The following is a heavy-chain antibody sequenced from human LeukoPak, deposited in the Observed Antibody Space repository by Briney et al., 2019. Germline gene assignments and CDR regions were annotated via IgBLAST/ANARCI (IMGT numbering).Heavy chain of an antibody. D-gene: IGHD3-10*01. CDR2: INHSGST. Sequence: SETLSLTCAVYGGSFSGYYWSWIRQPPGKGLEWIGEINHSGSTNYNPSLKSRVTISVDTSKNQFSLKLSSVTAADTAVYYCARGMVRGVLSTTYWYFDLWGRGTLVTVSS. J-gene: IGHJ2*01. CDR3: ARGMVRGVLSTTYWYFDL. V-gene: IGHV4-34*01. CDR1: GGSFSGYY.